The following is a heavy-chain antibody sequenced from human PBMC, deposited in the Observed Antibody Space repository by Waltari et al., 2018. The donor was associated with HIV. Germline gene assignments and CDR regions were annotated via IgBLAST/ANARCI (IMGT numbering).Heavy chain of an antibody. CDR2: ILYSGTT. CDR1: GASISSYH. J-gene: IGHJ4*02. D-gene: IGHD6-19*01. Sequence: QVQLQESGPGLVKPSETLSLTCTVSGASISSYHWSWIRQPPGSGLEWIGYILYSGTTNYNPSLKSRVTISVDTSKNQFSLKLTSVSAADTAVYYCARLIAVTGIVDYFDYWGQGALVTVSS. V-gene: IGHV4-59*01. CDR3: ARLIAVTGIVDYFDY.